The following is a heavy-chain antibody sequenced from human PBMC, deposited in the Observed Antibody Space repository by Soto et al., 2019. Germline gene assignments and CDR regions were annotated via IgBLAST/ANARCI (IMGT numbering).Heavy chain of an antibody. CDR3: ARGTAQWELLFDY. Sequence: QVQLVESGGGLVKPGGSLRLSCAAAGFTFSDYYISWIRQAPGKGLEWVSYISGSGTTIYYADSVKGRFTISRDNAKNSLYLQMNSLRAEDTAVYYCARGTAQWELLFDYWGQGTLVTVSS. D-gene: IGHD1-26*01. CDR2: ISGSGTTI. V-gene: IGHV3-11*01. CDR1: GFTFSDYY. J-gene: IGHJ4*02.